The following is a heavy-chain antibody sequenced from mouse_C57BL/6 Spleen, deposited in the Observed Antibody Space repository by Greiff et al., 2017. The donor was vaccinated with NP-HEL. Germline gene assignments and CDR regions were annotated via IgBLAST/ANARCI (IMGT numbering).Heavy chain of an antibody. V-gene: IGHV1-42*01. CDR2: INPSTGGT. CDR3: ARSLRGFAY. J-gene: IGHJ3*01. Sequence: VQLKQSGPELVKPGASVKISCKASGYSFTGYYMNWVKQSPEKSLEWIGEINPSTGGTTYNQKFKAKATLTVDKSSSTAYMQLKSLTSEDSAVYYCARSLRGFAYWGQGTLVTVSA. CDR1: GYSFTGYY.